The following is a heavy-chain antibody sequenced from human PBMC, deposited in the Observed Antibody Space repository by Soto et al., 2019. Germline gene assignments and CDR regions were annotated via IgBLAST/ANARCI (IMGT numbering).Heavy chain of an antibody. J-gene: IGHJ4*02. V-gene: IGHV1-18*01. D-gene: IGHD2-15*01. CDR2: IIAYNGNT. Sequence: QVQLVQSGAEVKKPGASVKVSCKASGYTFTSYGISWVRQAPGQGLEWMGWIIAYNGNTNYAQKLQGRVTMTTDTSTSTAYMELRSLRSDDTAVYYCARLYCSGGSCYTRGTSYDYWGQGTLVTVSS. CDR1: GYTFTSYG. CDR3: ARLYCSGGSCYTRGTSYDY.